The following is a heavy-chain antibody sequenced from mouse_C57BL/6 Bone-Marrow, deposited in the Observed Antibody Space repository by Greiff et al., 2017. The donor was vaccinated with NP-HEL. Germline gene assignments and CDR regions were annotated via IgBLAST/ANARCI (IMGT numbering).Heavy chain of an antibody. CDR2: INPNNGGT. Sequence: EVQQQQSGPELVKPGASVKIPCKASGYTFTDYNMDWVKQSHGKSLEWIGDINPNNGGTIYNQKFKGKATLTVDKSSSTAYMELRSLTSEDTAVYYCARGTYSNFYWYFDVWGTGTTVTVSS. J-gene: IGHJ1*03. CDR1: GYTFTDYN. D-gene: IGHD2-5*01. V-gene: IGHV1-18*01. CDR3: ARGTYSNFYWYFDV.